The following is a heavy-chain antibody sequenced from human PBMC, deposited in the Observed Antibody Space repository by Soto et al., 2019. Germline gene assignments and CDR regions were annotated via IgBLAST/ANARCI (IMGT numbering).Heavy chain of an antibody. CDR2: IYYSGST. CDR3: ARVALGYCSSTSCINWFDP. Sequence: QVQLQESGPGLVKPSETLSLTCTVSGGSISSYYWSWIRQPPGKGLEWIGYIYYSGSTNYNPSLKSRVTISVDTSKTQFSLKLSSVTAADTAVYYCARVALGYCSSTSCINWFDPWGQGTLVTVSS. J-gene: IGHJ5*02. D-gene: IGHD2-2*01. CDR1: GGSISSYY. V-gene: IGHV4-59*01.